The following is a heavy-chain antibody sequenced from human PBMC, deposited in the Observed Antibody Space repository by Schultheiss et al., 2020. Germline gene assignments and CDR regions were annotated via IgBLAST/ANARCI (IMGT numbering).Heavy chain of an antibody. CDR3: AKDYSGAVAGQGYFQH. Sequence: GGSLRLSCAASGFTVSSNYMSWVRQAPGKGLVWVARIRGDGIFTTYADSVKGRFTISRDNAKNSLYLQMNSLRAEDTAVYYCAKDYSGAVAGQGYFQHWGQGTLVTVSS. V-gene: IGHV3-74*03. CDR2: IRGDGIFT. J-gene: IGHJ1*01. CDR1: GFTVSSNY. D-gene: IGHD6-19*01.